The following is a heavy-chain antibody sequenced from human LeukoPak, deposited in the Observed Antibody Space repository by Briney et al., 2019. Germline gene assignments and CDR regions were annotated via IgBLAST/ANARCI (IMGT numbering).Heavy chain of an antibody. CDR2: IYYSGST. D-gene: IGHD3-10*01. CDR1: GGSISSSSYY. J-gene: IGHJ6*02. V-gene: IGHV4-39*02. Sequence: SETLSLTCTVSGGSISSSSYYWGWIRQPPGKGLEWIGSIYYSGSTYYNPSLKSRVTISVDTSKNQFSLKLSSVTAADTAVYYCARDYYGSGSSYKGSFYYGLDVWGRGTTVTVSS. CDR3: ARDYYGSGSSYKGSFYYGLDV.